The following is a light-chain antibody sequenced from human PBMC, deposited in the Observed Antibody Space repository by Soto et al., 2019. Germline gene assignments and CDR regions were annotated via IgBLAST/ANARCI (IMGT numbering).Light chain of an antibody. CDR3: SSYTSISAWV. CDR1: SSDVGSYNR. CDR2: EVS. V-gene: IGLV2-18*02. Sequence: QSALTQPPSVSGSPGQSVTISCTGTSSDVGSYNRVSWYQQPPGTAPKLMIYEVSNRPSGVPDRFSGSKSGNTASLTISGLQAGDEADYYCSSYTSISAWVFGGGTKLTVL. J-gene: IGLJ2*01.